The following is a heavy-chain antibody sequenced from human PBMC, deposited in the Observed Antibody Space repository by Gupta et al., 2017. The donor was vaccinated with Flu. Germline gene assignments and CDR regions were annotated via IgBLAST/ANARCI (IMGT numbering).Heavy chain of an antibody. CDR1: FTTYD. CDR3: ARGWGSRWHAFDY. J-gene: IGHJ4*02. V-gene: IGHV1-8*01. D-gene: IGHD3-16*01. CDR2: MNANSGNT. Sequence: FTTYDINWVRQATGQGLEWVGWMNANSGNTGFAQKFQGRVTMSRDPATSTAYLELNNLRSEDTAVYFCARGWGSRWHAFDYWGQGTLVTVSS.